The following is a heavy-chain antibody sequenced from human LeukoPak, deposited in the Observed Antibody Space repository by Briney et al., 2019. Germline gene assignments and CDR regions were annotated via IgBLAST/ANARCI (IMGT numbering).Heavy chain of an antibody. CDR1: GYTFTDYY. CDR3: ARDYGDYGSHWDAFDI. Sequence: ASVKVSCKASGYTFTDYYIHWVRQAPGQGLEWMGWISPNSGGTKYAQKFQGRVTMTRDTSISTVCMELSRLRSDDTAVYYCARDYGDYGSHWDAFDIWGQGTMVTVSS. J-gene: IGHJ3*02. D-gene: IGHD4-17*01. V-gene: IGHV1-2*02. CDR2: ISPNSGGT.